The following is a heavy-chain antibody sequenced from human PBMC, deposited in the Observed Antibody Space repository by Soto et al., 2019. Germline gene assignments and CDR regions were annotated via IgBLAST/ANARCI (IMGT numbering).Heavy chain of an antibody. V-gene: IGHV4-59*01. Sequence: NPSETLSLTCTVSGDSISTFYWGWMRQSPGKELEWIGYVYYTGSTNYNPSLKSRVTISVDRSKNQFSLKLTSANAADTAVYYCARGRTVRNYADDSSDYFHFFDYWGQGTQVTVSS. CDR1: GDSISTFY. CDR3: ARGRTVRNYADDSSDYFHFFDY. J-gene: IGHJ4*02. D-gene: IGHD3-22*01. CDR2: VYYTGST.